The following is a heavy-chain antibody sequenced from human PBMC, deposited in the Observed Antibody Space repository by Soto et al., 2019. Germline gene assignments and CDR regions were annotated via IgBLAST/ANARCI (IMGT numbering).Heavy chain of an antibody. CDR2: IIPIFGTA. Sequence: ASVKVSCKASGGTFSSYAISWVRQAPGQGLEWMGGIIPIFGTANYAQKFQGRVTITADESTSTAYMELSSLRSEDTAVYYCARDFGGYSSLYYYGMDVWGQGTTVTVSS. CDR3: ARDFGGYSSLYYYGMDV. CDR1: GGTFSSYA. V-gene: IGHV1-69*13. J-gene: IGHJ6*02. D-gene: IGHD5-18*01.